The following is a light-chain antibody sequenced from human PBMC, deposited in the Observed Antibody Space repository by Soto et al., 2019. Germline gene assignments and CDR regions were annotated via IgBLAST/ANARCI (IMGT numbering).Light chain of an antibody. J-gene: IGKJ1*01. Sequence: DIQMTHTKSSLSASVGDRVTITCRASQSISSYLNWYQQKPGKAPKLLIYAASSLQSGVPSRFSGSGSETDFTLTISSLQPEDFATYSCQQSYSTTWTFGQGTKVDI. CDR3: QQSYSTTWT. V-gene: IGKV1-39*01. CDR2: AAS. CDR1: QSISSY.